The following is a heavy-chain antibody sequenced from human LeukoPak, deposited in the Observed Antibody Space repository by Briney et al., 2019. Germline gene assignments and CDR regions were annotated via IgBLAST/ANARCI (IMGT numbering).Heavy chain of an antibody. CDR1: GFIFSSYG. V-gene: IGHV3-30*02. Sequence: PGGSLRLSCAASGFIFSSYGMHWVRQAPGKGLEWVAFIRYDGRNKYYADSVKGRFTISRDNSKNTLYLQMNSLRAEDTAVYYCAKDSSRAVAGTHQFDPWGQGTLVTVSS. CDR2: IRYDGRNK. D-gene: IGHD6-19*01. J-gene: IGHJ5*02. CDR3: AKDSSRAVAGTHQFDP.